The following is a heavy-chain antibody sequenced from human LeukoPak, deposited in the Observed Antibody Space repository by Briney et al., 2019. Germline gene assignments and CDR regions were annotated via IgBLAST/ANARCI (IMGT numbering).Heavy chain of an antibody. D-gene: IGHD2-2*01. CDR1: RDSTCVGGYY. V-gene: IGHV4-31*03. J-gene: IGHJ4*02. CDR3: ARGGGQLFDFDY. Sequence: PSETLSLTCTFPRDSTCVGGYYWSWIRQHPGKGLEWIGYIYYSGSTYYNPSLKSRVTISVDTSKNQFSLKLISVIAAYTAVYYCARGGGQLFDFDYWGQGTLVTVSS. CDR2: IYYSGST.